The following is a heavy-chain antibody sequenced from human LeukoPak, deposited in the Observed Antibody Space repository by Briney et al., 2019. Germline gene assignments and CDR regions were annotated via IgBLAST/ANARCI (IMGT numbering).Heavy chain of an antibody. Sequence: GGSLRLSCAASGFTFSSYAMSWVRQAPGKGLEWVSAISGSGGRTYYADAVKGRCTISRDNSKNTQYLQMNSLRAEDTAVYYCAKVSGRMATIDYWGQGTLVTVSS. V-gene: IGHV3-23*01. CDR1: GFTFSSYA. CDR2: ISGSGGRT. CDR3: AKVSGRMATIDY. J-gene: IGHJ4*02. D-gene: IGHD5-24*01.